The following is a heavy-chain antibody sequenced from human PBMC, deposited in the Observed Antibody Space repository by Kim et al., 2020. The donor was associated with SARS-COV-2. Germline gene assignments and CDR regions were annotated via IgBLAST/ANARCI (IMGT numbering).Heavy chain of an antibody. V-gene: IGHV1-69*04. CDR1: GGTFSSYA. CDR2: IIPILGIA. Sequence: SVKVSCKASGGTFSSYAISWVRQAPGQGLEWMGRIIPILGIANYAQKFQGRVTITADKSTSTAYMELSSLRSEDTAVYYCARDDSGTDIVATTSGWGQGTLVTVSS. J-gene: IGHJ4*02. D-gene: IGHD5-12*01. CDR3: ARDDSGTDIVATTSG.